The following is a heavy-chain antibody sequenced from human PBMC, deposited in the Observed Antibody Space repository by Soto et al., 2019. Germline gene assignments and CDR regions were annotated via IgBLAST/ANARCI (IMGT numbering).Heavy chain of an antibody. Sequence: EVQLVESGGGLVKPGGSLRLSCAASGFTFSSYSMNWVRQAPGKGLEWVSSISSSSSYIYYADSVKGRFTISRDNAKNSLYLQMNSLRAEDTAVYYCARDLQYYGSGSDLTFDSWGQGTLVTVSS. V-gene: IGHV3-21*01. CDR2: ISSSSSYI. J-gene: IGHJ4*02. D-gene: IGHD3-10*01. CDR3: ARDLQYYGSGSDLTFDS. CDR1: GFTFSSYS.